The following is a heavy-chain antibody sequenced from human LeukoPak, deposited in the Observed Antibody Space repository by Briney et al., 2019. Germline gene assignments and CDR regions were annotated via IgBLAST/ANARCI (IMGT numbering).Heavy chain of an antibody. D-gene: IGHD5-18*01. CDR1: GFTFSSYG. V-gene: IGHV3-30*02. Sequence: GGSLRLSCAASGFTFSSYGMHWVRQAPGKGLEWVACIRYDGSNKYYADSVKGRFTISRDNSKNTLYLQMNSLRAEDTAVYYCAKVGSGYSYYFDYWGQGTLVTVSS. CDR3: AKVGSGYSYYFDY. CDR2: IRYDGSNK. J-gene: IGHJ4*02.